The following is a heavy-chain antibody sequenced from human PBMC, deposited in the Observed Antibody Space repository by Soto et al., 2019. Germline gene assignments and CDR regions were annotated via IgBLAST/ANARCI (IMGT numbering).Heavy chain of an antibody. Sequence: SETLSLTCTVSGGSISSYYWSWIRQPAGKGLEWIGRIYTSGSTNYNPSLKSRVTMSVDTSKNQFSLKLSSVTAADTAVYYCARGRIMITFGGVIGRDWFDPWGQGTLVTVSS. D-gene: IGHD3-16*02. CDR2: IYTSGST. V-gene: IGHV4-4*07. CDR1: GGSISSYY. CDR3: ARGRIMITFGGVIGRDWFDP. J-gene: IGHJ5*02.